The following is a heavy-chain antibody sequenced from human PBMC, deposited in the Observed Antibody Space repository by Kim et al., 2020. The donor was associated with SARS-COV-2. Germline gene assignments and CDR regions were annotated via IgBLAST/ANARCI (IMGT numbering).Heavy chain of an antibody. Sequence: TNTSPSRRSRVTISVDTSENLFSLKVSSVTAADTAVYYCASSITKGAFDLWGQGTMVTVSP. CDR2: T. J-gene: IGHJ3*01. D-gene: IGHD3-3*01. V-gene: IGHV4-4*09. CDR3: ASSITKGAFDL.